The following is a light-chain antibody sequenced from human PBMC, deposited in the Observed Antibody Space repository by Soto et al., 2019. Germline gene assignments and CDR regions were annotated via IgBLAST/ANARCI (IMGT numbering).Light chain of an antibody. V-gene: IGLV1-40*01. J-gene: IGLJ2*01. Sequence: QPVLTQPPSVSGAPGQRVTISCTGSGSNIGAGYDVHWYQQLPGTAPKLLIYGNSNRPSGVPDRFSGSKSGTSASLAITGLQAEDEADYYCQSYDSSLSKVFGGGTKVTVL. CDR2: GNS. CDR3: QSYDSSLSKV. CDR1: GSNIGAGYD.